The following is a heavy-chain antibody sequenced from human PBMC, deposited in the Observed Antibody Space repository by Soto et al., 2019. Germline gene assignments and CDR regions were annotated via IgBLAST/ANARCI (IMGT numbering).Heavy chain of an antibody. Sequence: GGSLRLSCAASGFTFSSYAMSWVRQAPGKGLEWVSAISGSGGSTYYADSVKGRFTISRDNSKNTLYLQMNSLRAEDTAVYYCVNLDYYDSSGYYSPDPPQFDYWGQGTLVTVSS. CDR1: GFTFSSYA. CDR2: ISGSGGST. J-gene: IGHJ4*02. V-gene: IGHV3-23*01. CDR3: VNLDYYDSSGYYSPDPPQFDY. D-gene: IGHD3-22*01.